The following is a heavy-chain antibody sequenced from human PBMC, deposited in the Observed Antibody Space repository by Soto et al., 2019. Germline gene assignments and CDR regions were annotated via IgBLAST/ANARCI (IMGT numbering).Heavy chain of an antibody. Sequence: PSETLSLTCSLPGGSFSSGASYWGWIRQPPGKGLEWIGTIYYSGSTYYNPSLKSRLTISIDTSRSRFSLKLSSVTAADTAVYFWAKARVPLKSLYHMDVWGQGTTVTVSS. CDR2: IYYSGST. D-gene: IGHD2-2*01. CDR3: AKARVPLKSLYHMDV. CDR1: GGSFSSGASY. V-gene: IGHV4-39*01. J-gene: IGHJ6*02.